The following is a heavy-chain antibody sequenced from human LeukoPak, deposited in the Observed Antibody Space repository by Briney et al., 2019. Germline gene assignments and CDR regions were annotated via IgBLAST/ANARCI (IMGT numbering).Heavy chain of an antibody. CDR2: IRESGSGT. V-gene: IGHV3-23*01. J-gene: IGHJ4*02. Sequence: GGSLRLSCAVSGLTFSRYAMSWVRQAPGKGLEWVSAIRESGSGTYYADSVKGRFTISRVNSKDTLSLQMNSLRAEDTAVYYCAKDIAQGYTFGSIEQDYWGQGTLVTVSS. D-gene: IGHD5-18*01. CDR1: GLTFSRYA. CDR3: AKDIAQGYTFGSIEQDY.